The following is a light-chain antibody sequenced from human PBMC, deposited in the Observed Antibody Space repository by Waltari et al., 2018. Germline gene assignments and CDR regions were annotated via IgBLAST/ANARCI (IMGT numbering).Light chain of an antibody. CDR3: QQTYTTPFT. Sequence: DIQMTQSPSSLSASVGDRLTLTCRTSENIAHYLHWYPQKPGKVPKLLVSSASTLQRGVPPRFSGSGSGTEFTLTISGLQREDLATYYCQQTYTTPFTFGPGTKVDVK. CDR1: ENIAHY. J-gene: IGKJ3*01. V-gene: IGKV1-39*01. CDR2: SAS.